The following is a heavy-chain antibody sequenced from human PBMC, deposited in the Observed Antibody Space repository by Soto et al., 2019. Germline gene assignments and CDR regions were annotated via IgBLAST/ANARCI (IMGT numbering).Heavy chain of an antibody. CDR3: AIWRIYSGSYCFDY. CDR1: GGTFNTYT. CDR2: VVPMYDSV. Sequence: SVKVSCKASGGTFNTYTINWLRQAPGRGLEWVGQVVPMYDSVNYAETFQGRVTITVDKSTNTAYMELTSLRSQDTALYFCAIWRIYSGSYCFDYWGQGTLVTVSS. V-gene: IGHV1-69*06. D-gene: IGHD1-26*01. J-gene: IGHJ4*02.